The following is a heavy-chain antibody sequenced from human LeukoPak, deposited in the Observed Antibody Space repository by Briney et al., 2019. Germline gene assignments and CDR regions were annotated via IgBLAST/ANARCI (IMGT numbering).Heavy chain of an antibody. CDR2: IRNDGSNN. D-gene: IGHD5-18*01. CDR1: GFTFSSYA. Sequence: GGSLRLSCAASGFTFSSYAMHWVRQAPGKGLEWVAYIRNDGSNNYYEDSVKSRFTISRDNSKNMLYLQMNSLRAEDTAMYFCAKDPGYRDFWGQGTLVTVSS. CDR3: AKDPGYRDF. V-gene: IGHV3-30*02. J-gene: IGHJ4*02.